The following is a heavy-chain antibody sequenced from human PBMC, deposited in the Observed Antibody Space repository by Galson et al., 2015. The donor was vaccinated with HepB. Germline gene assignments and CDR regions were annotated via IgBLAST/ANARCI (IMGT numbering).Heavy chain of an antibody. V-gene: IGHV3-48*02. CDR2: ISSSSSTI. CDR3: ARDGYYYDSSGYYRADLDY. CDR1: GFTFSSYS. D-gene: IGHD3-22*01. J-gene: IGHJ4*02. Sequence: SLRLSCAASGFTFSSYSMNWVRQAPGKGLEWVSYISSSSSTIYYADSVKGRFTISRDNAKNSLYLQMNSLRDDDTAVYYCARDGYYYDSSGYYRADLDYWGQGTLFTVSS.